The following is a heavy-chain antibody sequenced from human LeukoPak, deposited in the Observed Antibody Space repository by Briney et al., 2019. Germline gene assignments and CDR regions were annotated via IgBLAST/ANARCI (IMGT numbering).Heavy chain of an antibody. D-gene: IGHD5-18*01. Sequence: GGSLRLSCAASGFSFSDSAKHWVRQASGKGLEWVGRIRDKANNYATAYAASVKGRFTISRDDSRNTGYLQMSSLKTEDTAVYYCTTVYTATFDYWGQGTLVTVPS. CDR3: TTVYTATFDY. CDR2: IRDKANNYAT. J-gene: IGHJ4*02. CDR1: GFSFSDSA. V-gene: IGHV3-73*01.